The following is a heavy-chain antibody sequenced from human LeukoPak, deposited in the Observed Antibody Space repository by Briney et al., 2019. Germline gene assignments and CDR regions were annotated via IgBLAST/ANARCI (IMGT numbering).Heavy chain of an antibody. CDR2: IWYDGSNK. V-gene: IGHV3-33*01. CDR3: ARVPNYSRGWDPADY. Sequence: GGSLRLSCAASGFTFSTSGIHWVRQAPGKRLEWVSGIWYDGSNKYYADSVKGRFTISRDNSKNTVHLQMNSLTAEDTAVYYCARVPNYSRGWDPADYWGQGTLVTVSS. D-gene: IGHD6-19*01. J-gene: IGHJ4*02. CDR1: GFTFSTSG.